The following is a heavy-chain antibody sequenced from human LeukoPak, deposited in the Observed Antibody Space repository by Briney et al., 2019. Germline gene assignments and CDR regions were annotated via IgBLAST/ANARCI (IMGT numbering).Heavy chain of an antibody. V-gene: IGHV4-4*07. D-gene: IGHD3-22*01. CDR3: ARLKFYDSTGYSPGYYMDV. CDR1: GGAIISYY. Sequence: PSETLSLTCSVSGGAIISYYWSWIRQPAGKGPEWIGRIYPTGNTDYNPSLKTRVTMSTDLCKKQFSPRLRSVTAADTAVYYCARLKFYDSTGYSPGYYMDVWGKGTAVTVSS. CDR2: IYPTGNT. J-gene: IGHJ6*03.